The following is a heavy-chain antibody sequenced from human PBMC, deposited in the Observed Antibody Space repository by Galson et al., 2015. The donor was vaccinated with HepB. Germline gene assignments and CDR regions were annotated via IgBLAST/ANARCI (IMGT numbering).Heavy chain of an antibody. D-gene: IGHD3-10*01. CDR3: AKERYTSSSGIASYFDY. Sequence: SLRLSCAGSGFTFSSYAMPWVRQAPGKGLEWVSAITSSGGSTYYADSVKGRFTISRDNSKNTLYLQMNSLRAEDTAIYYCAKERYTSSSGIASYFDYSGQGTLVTASS. V-gene: IGHV3-23*01. J-gene: IGHJ4*02. CDR1: GFTFSSYA. CDR2: ITSSGGST.